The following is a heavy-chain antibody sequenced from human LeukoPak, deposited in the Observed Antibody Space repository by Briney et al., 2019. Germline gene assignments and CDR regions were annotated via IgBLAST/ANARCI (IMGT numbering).Heavy chain of an antibody. J-gene: IGHJ4*02. CDR2: ISGSGGST. Sequence: GGSLRLSCAASGFTFSSYAMSWVRQAPGKGLEWVSAISGSGGSTYYADSVKGRFTISRDNSKNTLYLQMNSLRAEDTAVYYCAKSQNNYDYVWGSCRYDYWGQGTLVTVSS. CDR1: GFTFSSYA. CDR3: AKSQNNYDYVWGSCRYDY. V-gene: IGHV3-23*01. D-gene: IGHD3-16*02.